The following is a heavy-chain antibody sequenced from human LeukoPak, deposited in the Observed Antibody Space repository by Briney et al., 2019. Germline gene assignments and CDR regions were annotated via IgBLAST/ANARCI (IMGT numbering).Heavy chain of an antibody. V-gene: IGHV4-59*01. Sequence: SETLSLTCTVSGGSISRYYWSWIRQPPGKGLEWIGYIYYSGSTNYNPSLKSRVTISADTSKNQFSLKLSSVTAADTAVYYCARDGYGVYFDYWGQGTLVTVSS. CDR3: ARDGYGVYFDY. CDR2: IYYSGST. CDR1: GGSISRYY. D-gene: IGHD5-12*01. J-gene: IGHJ4*02.